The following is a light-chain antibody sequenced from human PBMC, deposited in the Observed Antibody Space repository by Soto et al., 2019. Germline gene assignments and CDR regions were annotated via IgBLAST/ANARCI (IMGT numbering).Light chain of an antibody. CDR1: SSDVGGYNY. V-gene: IGLV2-14*03. CDR2: DVT. J-gene: IGLJ1*01. CDR3: SSYTSSTTFV. Sequence: QSVLAQPASVSGSRGQSITISCTGTSSDVGGYNYVSWYQQHPGKAPKLMISDVTNRPSGVSNRFSGSKSGNTASLTISGLQAEDEAEYYCSSYTSSTTFVFGTGTKLTVL.